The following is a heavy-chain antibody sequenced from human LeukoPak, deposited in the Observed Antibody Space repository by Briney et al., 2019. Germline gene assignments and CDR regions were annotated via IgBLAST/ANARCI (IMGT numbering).Heavy chain of an antibody. J-gene: IGHJ4*02. CDR1: GYTLTELS. V-gene: IGHV1-24*01. CDR3: ARVSMVRGVIRPYHFDY. CDR2: FDPEDGET. D-gene: IGHD3-10*01. Sequence: ASVKVSCKVSGYTLTELSMHWVRQAPGKGLEWMGRFDPEDGETIYAQKFQGRVTMTEDTSTNTAYMELSSLRSEDTAVYYCARVSMVRGVIRPYHFDYWGQGTLVTASS.